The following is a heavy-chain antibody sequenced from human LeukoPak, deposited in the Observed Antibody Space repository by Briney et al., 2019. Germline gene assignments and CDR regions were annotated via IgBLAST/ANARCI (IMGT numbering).Heavy chain of an antibody. V-gene: IGHV1-18*01. J-gene: IGHJ3*02. Sequence: ASVNVSCKASGYTFTIYSISWVRQAPGQGLEWMGWINTYNGNTNYAQELQGRVTMTADTSTSTAYMELRSLTSDDTAVYYCARRLPPDAFDIWGQGTLVAVFS. D-gene: IGHD5-12*01. CDR1: GYTFTIYS. CDR2: INTYNGNT. CDR3: ARRLPPDAFDI.